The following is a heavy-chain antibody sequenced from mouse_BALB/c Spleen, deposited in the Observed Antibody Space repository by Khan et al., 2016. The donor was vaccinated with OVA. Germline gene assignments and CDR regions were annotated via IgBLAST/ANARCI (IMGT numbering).Heavy chain of an antibody. D-gene: IGHD2-14*01. J-gene: IGHJ4*01. CDR3: ARAYYRYDGYYAMDY. V-gene: IGHV2-6-4*01. CDR2: IWGGGGT. CDR1: GFSLSRYN. Sequence: VKLQESGPGLVAPSQSLSITCTVSGFSLSRYNIHWVRQPPGKGLEWLGMIWGGGGTDYNSTLKIRLSISTDNSKSQVFLKMNSLQTDDTAIYFCARAYYRYDGYYAMDYWGQGTSVTVSS.